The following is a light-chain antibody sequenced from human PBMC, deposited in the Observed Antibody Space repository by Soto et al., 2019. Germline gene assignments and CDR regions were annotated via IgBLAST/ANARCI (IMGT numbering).Light chain of an antibody. CDR1: QTVRNNY. V-gene: IGKV3-20*01. J-gene: IGKJ4*01. Sequence: EFVLTQSPGTLYLSPGERATLSCRASQTVRNNYLAWYQQKPGQAPRLLIYDASSRAPGIPDRFSGGGSGTDFTLTISRLEPEDFAVYYCQQFSSYPLTFGGGAKVEIK. CDR3: QQFSSYPLT. CDR2: DAS.